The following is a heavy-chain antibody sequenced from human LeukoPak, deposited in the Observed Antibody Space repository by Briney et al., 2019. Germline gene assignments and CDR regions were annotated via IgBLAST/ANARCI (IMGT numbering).Heavy chain of an antibody. V-gene: IGHV3-11*01. CDR3: ARGEGTMIVVVTPFGY. CDR2: ISSSGSTI. CDR1: GFTFSDYY. Sequence: GGSLRLSCAASGFTFSDYYMSWIRQAPGKGLEWVSYISSSGSTIYYADSVKGRFTISRDNAKNSLYLQMNSLRAEDTAVYYCARGEGTMIVVVTPFGYWGQGTLVTVSS. D-gene: IGHD3-22*01. J-gene: IGHJ4*02.